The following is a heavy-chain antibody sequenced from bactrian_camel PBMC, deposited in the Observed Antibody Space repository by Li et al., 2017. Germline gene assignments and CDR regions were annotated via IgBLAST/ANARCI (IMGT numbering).Heavy chain of an antibody. CDR2: ISKSGST. V-gene: IGHV3S53*01. CDR3: ALESNLMWNGLRTDFDY. D-gene: IGHD1*01. Sequence: HVQLVESGGGSVRAGGSLKLSCAVDGRIFSSCVMGWYRQAPGKGREWVSSISKSGSTTYSDSVKGRFTISQDNAKNTLYLQMDALEPDDTAIYYCALESNLMWNGLRTDFDYWGQGTQVTVS. J-gene: IGHJ6*01. CDR1: GRIFSSCV.